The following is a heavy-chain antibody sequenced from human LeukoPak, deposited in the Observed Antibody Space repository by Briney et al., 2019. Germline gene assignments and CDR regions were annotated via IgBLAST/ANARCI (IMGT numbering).Heavy chain of an antibody. CDR3: ARMGGGSIRHFDY. J-gene: IGHJ4*02. V-gene: IGHV1-2*02. D-gene: IGHD3-16*01. CDR1: GYTFSAFY. CDR2: IYPNSGGT. Sequence: ASVKVSCKASGYTFSAFYMHWVRQAPGQGLEWMGWIYPNSGGTNYAQKFQGRVTMTRDTSISTAYMELNRLASDDTAVYYCARMGGGSIRHFDYWGQGTLVTVSS.